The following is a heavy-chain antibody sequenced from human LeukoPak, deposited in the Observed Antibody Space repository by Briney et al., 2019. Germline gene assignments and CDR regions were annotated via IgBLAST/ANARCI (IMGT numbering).Heavy chain of an antibody. CDR3: ARRHPNSSRLSRPMYFDY. Sequence: SETLSLTCTVSGGSISSSSYYWGWLRQPPGKGLEWIGSIYYSGSTYYNPSLKSRVTISVDTSKNQFSLKLSSVTAADTAVYYCARRHPNSSRLSRPMYFDYWGQGTLVTVSS. CDR1: GGSISSSSYY. V-gene: IGHV4-39*07. J-gene: IGHJ4*02. D-gene: IGHD6-13*01. CDR2: IYYSGST.